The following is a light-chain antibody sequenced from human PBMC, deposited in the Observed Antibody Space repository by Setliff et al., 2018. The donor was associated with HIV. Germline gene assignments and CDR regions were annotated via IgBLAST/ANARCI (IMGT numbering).Light chain of an antibody. CDR2: DNH. J-gene: IGLJ1*01. CDR1: SSNIGNNY. V-gene: IGLV1-51*01. Sequence: QSVLTQPPSVSAAPGQKVTISCSGSSSNIGNNYVSWYQYLPGTAPKLLIYDNHKRPSGIPDRFSGSKSGTSASLAITGLQAEDEADYYCQSYDISLSGYVFGIGTKVTVL. CDR3: QSYDISLSGYV.